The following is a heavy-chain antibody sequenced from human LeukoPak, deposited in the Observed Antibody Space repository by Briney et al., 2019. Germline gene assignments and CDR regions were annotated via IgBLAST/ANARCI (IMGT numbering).Heavy chain of an antibody. J-gene: IGHJ4*02. D-gene: IGHD1-26*01. CDR2: TYYRSSWYN. V-gene: IGHV6-1*01. Sequence: SQTLSLTCAISGDSVSSNSAAWNWIRQSPSRGLEWLGRTYYRSSWYNDYTLSLRGRITVDPDTSKNQFSLQLNSVSPEDTAVYCCARQGRSGASYSGLDSWGQGTLVTVSS. CDR3: ARQGRSGASYSGLDS. CDR1: GDSVSSNSAA.